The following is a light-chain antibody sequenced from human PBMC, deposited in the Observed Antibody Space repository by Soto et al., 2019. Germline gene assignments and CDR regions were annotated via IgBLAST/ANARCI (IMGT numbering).Light chain of an antibody. CDR1: QSISHW. CDR3: QQYDSYVT. Sequence: DIQMTQSPSTLSASVGDRVTITCRASQSISHWLTWYQQKPGKAPKLLIYRASTLESGVPSRFRGSGSGAEFTLTISSLQPDDFATYYCQQYDSYVTFGPGTKVEIK. CDR2: RAS. J-gene: IGKJ3*01. V-gene: IGKV1-5*03.